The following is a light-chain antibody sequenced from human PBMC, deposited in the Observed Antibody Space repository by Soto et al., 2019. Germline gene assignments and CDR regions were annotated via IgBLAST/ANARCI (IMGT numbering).Light chain of an antibody. CDR3: QQYGSSPPT. CDR2: GAS. V-gene: IGKV3-20*01. J-gene: IGKJ1*01. CDR1: QSISRY. Sequence: IVLTQSRGALSLSTGERTTLSCRASQSISRYLAWYQQKPGQGPRRLIYGASSRATGTPDRFSGSWSGTDFTLTINSLEPEDFALYYCQQYGSSPPTFGQGTKVDSK.